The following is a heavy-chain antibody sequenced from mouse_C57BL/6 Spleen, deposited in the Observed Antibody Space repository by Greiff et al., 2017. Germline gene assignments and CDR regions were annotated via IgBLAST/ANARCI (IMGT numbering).Heavy chain of an antibody. CDR2: IRLKSDNYAT. CDR3: TDWYYAMDY. D-gene: IGHD4-1*01. Sequence: DVKLVESGGGLVQPGGSMKLSCVASGFTFSNYWMNWVRQSPEKGLEWVAQIRLKSDNYATHYAESVKGRFTISRDDSKSSVYLQMNNLRAEDTGIYYCTDWYYAMDYWGQGTSVTVSS. J-gene: IGHJ4*01. CDR1: GFTFSNYW. V-gene: IGHV6-3*01.